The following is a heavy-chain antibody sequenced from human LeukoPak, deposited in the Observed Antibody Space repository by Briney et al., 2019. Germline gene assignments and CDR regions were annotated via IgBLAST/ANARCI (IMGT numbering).Heavy chain of an antibody. J-gene: IGHJ6*02. Sequence: SESLSLTRTVPGGSISSYYWSWVRQPPGKGLGWGGYIYYSGSTNYNPSLKSRVTISVDTSKNQFSLKLSSVTAADTAVYYCARHGVVGSPYYYYYYGMDVWGQGTTVTVSS. CDR1: GGSISSYY. CDR3: ARHGVVGSPYYYYYYGMDV. D-gene: IGHD2-8*02. CDR2: IYYSGST. V-gene: IGHV4-59*08.